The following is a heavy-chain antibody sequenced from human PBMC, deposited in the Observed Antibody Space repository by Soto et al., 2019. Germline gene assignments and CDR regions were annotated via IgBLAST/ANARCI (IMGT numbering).Heavy chain of an antibody. CDR2: ISTGGAYM. V-gene: IGHV3-21*06. Sequence: EVQLVESGGGLVKAGGSLRLFCTASGFTFRNYNMNWVRQAPGKGLEWVSSISTGGAYMFYADSVKGRFTISRDNAQNALFLQIDTPRAEDTAVYYISRHIASPGGAYFDSWGQGTLVTVSS. J-gene: IGHJ4*02. D-gene: IGHD2-21*01. CDR3: SRHIASPGGAYFDS. CDR1: GFTFRNYN.